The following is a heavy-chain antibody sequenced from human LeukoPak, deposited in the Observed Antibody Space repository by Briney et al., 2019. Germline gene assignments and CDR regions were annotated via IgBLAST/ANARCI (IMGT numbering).Heavy chain of an antibody. D-gene: IGHD1-26*01. CDR3: AKAGSIRFDY. Sequence: PGGSLRLSCAASGFTFSNYAMSWVRQAPGKGLEWVSGISGSSGNTYYADSMKGRFIISRDNSKNTLYLQMNSLRAEDTAVYYCAKAGSIRFDYWGQGILVTVSS. CDR1: GFTFSNYA. CDR2: ISGSSGNT. J-gene: IGHJ4*02. V-gene: IGHV3-23*01.